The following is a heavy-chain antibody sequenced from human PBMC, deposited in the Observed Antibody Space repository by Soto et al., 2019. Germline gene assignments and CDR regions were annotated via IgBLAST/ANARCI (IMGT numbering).Heavy chain of an antibody. D-gene: IGHD2-2*01. CDR2: IYWDDDK. J-gene: IGHJ5*02. V-gene: IGHV2-5*02. CDR3: AHRQGYCSSTSCPNWFDP. CDR1: GFSLSTSGVG. Sequence: QITLKESGPTLVKPTQTLTLTCTFSGFSLSTSGVGVGWIRQPPGKALEWLALIYWDDDKRYSPSLKSRLTITKDXXKXQXXLTMTNMDPVDTATYYCAHRQGYCSSTSCPNWFDPWGQGTLVTVSS.